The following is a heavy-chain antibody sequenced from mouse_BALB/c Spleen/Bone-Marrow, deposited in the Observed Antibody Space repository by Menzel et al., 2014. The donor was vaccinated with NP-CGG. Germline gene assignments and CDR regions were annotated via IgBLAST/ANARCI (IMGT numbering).Heavy chain of an antibody. CDR3: ARGYVGWTDY. Sequence: VQLQQSGAELVKPGASVKLSCKASGYTFTSYWMHWVKQRPGQGLEWIGEIDPSDSYTNYNQKFKGKATLTVDKSSSTAYMQLSSLTSEDSAVYYCARGYVGWTDYWGQGTTLTVSS. CDR2: IDPSDSYT. V-gene: IGHV1-69*02. D-gene: IGHD2-14*01. J-gene: IGHJ2*01. CDR1: GYTFTSYW.